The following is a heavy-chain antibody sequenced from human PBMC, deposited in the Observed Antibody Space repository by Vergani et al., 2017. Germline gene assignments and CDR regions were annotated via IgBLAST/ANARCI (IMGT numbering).Heavy chain of an antibody. V-gene: IGHV1-69*10. CDR2: IIPILGIA. Sequence: QVQLVQSGAEVKKPGASVKVSCKASGYTFTSYGISWVRQAPGQGLEWMGWIIPILGIANYAQKFQGRVTITADKSTSTAYMELSSLRSEDTAVYYCAREWEYSSSEGWFDPWGQGTLVTVSS. CDR1: GYTFTSYG. J-gene: IGHJ5*02. D-gene: IGHD6-6*01. CDR3: AREWEYSSSEGWFDP.